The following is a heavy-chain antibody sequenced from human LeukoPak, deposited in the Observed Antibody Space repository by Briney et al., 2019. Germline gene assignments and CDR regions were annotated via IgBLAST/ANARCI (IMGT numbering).Heavy chain of an antibody. Sequence: GGSLRLSCAASGFTFSNFWMSWVRQAPGKGLQWVANIRQDGNEKYYVDSVRGRFTISRDNAKNSLYLQMNSLRAEDTAVYYCARGRSSSWNWGQGTLVTVSS. CDR2: IRQDGNEK. V-gene: IGHV3-7*01. CDR1: GFTFSNFW. J-gene: IGHJ4*02. D-gene: IGHD6-13*01. CDR3: ARGRSSSWN.